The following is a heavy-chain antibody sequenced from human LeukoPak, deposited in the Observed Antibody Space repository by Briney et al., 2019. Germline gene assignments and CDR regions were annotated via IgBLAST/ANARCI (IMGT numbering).Heavy chain of an antibody. CDR2: IRYDGSNK. J-gene: IGHJ4*02. CDR1: GFTFSSYG. V-gene: IGHV3-30*02. CDR3: AKDLLRIAVAEIDY. Sequence: GGSLRLSCAASGFTFSSYGMHWVRQAPGKGLEWVAFIRYDGSNKYYADSVKGRFTISRDNSKNTLYLQMNSLRAEDTAVYYCAKDLLRIAVAEIDYWGQGTLVTVSS. D-gene: IGHD6-19*01.